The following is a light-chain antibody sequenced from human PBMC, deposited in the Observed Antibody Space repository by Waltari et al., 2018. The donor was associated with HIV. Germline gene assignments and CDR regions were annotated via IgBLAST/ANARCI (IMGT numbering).Light chain of an antibody. CDR2: GDS. J-gene: IGLJ2*01. Sequence: QSVLAQPPSASGTPGQRVTISCSGSRSNIGSNSVNWYKHFPGTAPKLLIYGDSLRPSGVPARFSGSKFGTSASLVITGLQSGDEADYYCSTWDDRLNGPVVFGGGTRLTVL. CDR1: RSNIGSNS. CDR3: STWDDRLNGPVV. V-gene: IGLV1-44*01.